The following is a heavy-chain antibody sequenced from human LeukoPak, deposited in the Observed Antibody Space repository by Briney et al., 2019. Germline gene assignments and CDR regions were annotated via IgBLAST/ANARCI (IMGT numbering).Heavy chain of an antibody. CDR2: IYYSGST. J-gene: IGHJ5*02. Sequence: PSQTLSLTRTVSGGSISSGGYYWSWIRQPPGKGLERIGYIYYSGSTYYNPSLKSRVTISVDTSKNQFSRKLSSVTAADTAVYYCARERNIFGVVIDVWFDPWGQGTLVTVSS. D-gene: IGHD3-3*02. V-gene: IGHV4-30-4*08. CDR1: GGSISSGGYY. CDR3: ARERNIFGVVIDVWFDP.